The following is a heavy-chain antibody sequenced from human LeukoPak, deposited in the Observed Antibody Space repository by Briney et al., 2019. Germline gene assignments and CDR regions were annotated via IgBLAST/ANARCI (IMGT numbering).Heavy chain of an antibody. D-gene: IGHD3-22*01. CDR3: AKGPYYYDSSGYYDY. CDR1: GFTFSSYA. Sequence: PGGSLRLSCAASGFTFSSYAMSWVRQAPGKGLEWVSAISGSGGSTYYADSVKGRFTISRDSSKNTLYLQMNSLRAEDTAIYYCAKGPYYYDSSGYYDYWGQGTLVTVSS. J-gene: IGHJ4*02. V-gene: IGHV3-23*01. CDR2: ISGSGGST.